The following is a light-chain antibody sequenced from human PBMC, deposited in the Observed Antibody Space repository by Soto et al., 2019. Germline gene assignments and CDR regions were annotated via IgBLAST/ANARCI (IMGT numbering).Light chain of an antibody. CDR2: GAS. V-gene: IGKV3-15*01. Sequence: EIVMTHSPATLSVSPEERATLCCRASQSVSSNLAWYQQKPGQAPRLLIYGASTRATGIPARFSGSGSGTEFTLTISSLQSEDFAVYYCQQYNNWPQTFGQGTKVDIK. J-gene: IGKJ1*01. CDR1: QSVSSN. CDR3: QQYNNWPQT.